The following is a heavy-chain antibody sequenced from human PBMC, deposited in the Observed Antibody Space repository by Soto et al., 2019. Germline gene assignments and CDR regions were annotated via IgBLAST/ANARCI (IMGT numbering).Heavy chain of an antibody. CDR3: ARLSVDCLLVDY. V-gene: IGHV4-61*01. CDR2: IYYSGST. D-gene: IGHD3-3*01. CDR1: GGSVSSGSYY. J-gene: IGHJ4*02. Sequence: SETLSLTCTVSGGSVSSGSYYWSWIRQPPGKGLEWIGYIYYSGSTNYNPSLKSRVTISVDTSKNQFSLKLSSVTAADTAVYYCARLSVDCLLVDYWGQGTLVTVSS.